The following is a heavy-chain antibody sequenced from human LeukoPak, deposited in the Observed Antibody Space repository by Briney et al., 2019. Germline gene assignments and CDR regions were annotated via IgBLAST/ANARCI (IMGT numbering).Heavy chain of an antibody. CDR1: GYTFTGYY. CDR3: ARLSTLAAAARDC. D-gene: IGHD6-13*01. Sequence: ASVKVSCKASGYTFTGYYMHWVRQAPGQGLEWMGWINPNSGGTNYAQKFQGRVTMTRDTSISTAYMELSRLRSDDTAVYYCARLSTLAAAARDCWGQGTLVTVSS. CDR2: INPNSGGT. V-gene: IGHV1-2*02. J-gene: IGHJ4*02.